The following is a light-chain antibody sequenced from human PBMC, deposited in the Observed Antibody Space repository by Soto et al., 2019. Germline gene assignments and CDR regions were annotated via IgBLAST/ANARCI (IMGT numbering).Light chain of an antibody. V-gene: IGLV2-14*01. CDR1: SSDVGGYNY. CDR2: DVS. J-gene: IGLJ2*01. CDR3: SSYSSSSTLV. Sequence: QSALTQPASVSGSPGQSITISCTGTSSDVGGYNYVSWYQQHPGKAPKLMIYDVSNRPSGVSNRFSGSKSGNTASLTISGLQAEDAADYSCSSYSSSSTLVFGGGTKLTVL.